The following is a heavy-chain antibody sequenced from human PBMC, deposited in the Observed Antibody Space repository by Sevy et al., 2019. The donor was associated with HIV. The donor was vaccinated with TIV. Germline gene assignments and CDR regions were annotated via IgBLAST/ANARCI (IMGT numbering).Heavy chain of an antibody. Sequence: GGSLRLSCAASGFTFSDYYMSWIRQAPGKGLEWVSYISSSGSTIYYADSVKGRFTISRDNAKNSLYLQMNSLRAEDTAVYYCARNKPSPYYYYYYMDVWGKGTTVTVSS. CDR3: ARNKPSPYYYYYYMDV. V-gene: IGHV3-11*04. J-gene: IGHJ6*03. CDR1: GFTFSDYY. CDR2: ISSSGSTI.